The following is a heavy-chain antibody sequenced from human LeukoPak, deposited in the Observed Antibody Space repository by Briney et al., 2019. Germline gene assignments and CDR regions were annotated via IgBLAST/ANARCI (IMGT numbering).Heavy chain of an antibody. CDR3: ARDLSVGSLAN. J-gene: IGHJ4*02. Sequence: GASLRLSCAASGFNFRRFGIYWVRQPPGKGLEWVAVLGYDGIYKNYADSVKGRFTISRDISKNTLYLQMDSLRADDTALYYCARDLSVGSLANWGQGTLVTASS. CDR1: GFNFRRFG. V-gene: IGHV3-33*07. CDR2: LGYDGIYK.